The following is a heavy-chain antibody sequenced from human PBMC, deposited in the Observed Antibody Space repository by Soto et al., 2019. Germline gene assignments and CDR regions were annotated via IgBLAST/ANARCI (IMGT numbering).Heavy chain of an antibody. J-gene: IGHJ6*02. Sequence: SETLSLTCTVSGGSITTAGYSWSWIRQPPGKALEWIGYVYHTGNAYPKPSLKSRVTISLDRSKNQFSLKMTSVTAADTALYYRASRPFYYYGLDVWGQGTKVTVYS. CDR1: GGSITTAGYS. CDR2: VYHTGNA. CDR3: ASRPFYYYGLDV. V-gene: IGHV4-30-2*01.